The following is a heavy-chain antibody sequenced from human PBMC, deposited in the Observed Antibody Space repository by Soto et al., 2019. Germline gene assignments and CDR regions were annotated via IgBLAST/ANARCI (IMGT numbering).Heavy chain of an antibody. D-gene: IGHD5-12*01. CDR3: ARQGGWLQALDY. CDR2: IYYSGST. Sequence: QVQLQESGPGLVKPSETLSLTCTVSGDSISSYYWSWIRQPPGKGLEWIGYIYYSGSTKYNPSLKSRVTMSVDTSKNPFSLKLSSMTAADTAVYYCARQGGWLQALDYWGQGTLVTVSS. J-gene: IGHJ4*02. CDR1: GDSISSYY. V-gene: IGHV4-59*08.